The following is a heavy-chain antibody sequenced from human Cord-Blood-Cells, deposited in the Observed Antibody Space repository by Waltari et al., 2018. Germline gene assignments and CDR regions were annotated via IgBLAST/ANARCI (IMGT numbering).Heavy chain of an antibody. Sequence: QLQLQESGPGLVKPSETLSLTCTVSGVSISSSRYYWGWIRPPPGKGLEWIGSIYYSGSTYYNPSLKSRVTISVDTSKNQFSLKLSSVTAADTAVYYCARLLSYYYDSSGSLGYFDLWGRGTLVTVSS. J-gene: IGHJ2*01. CDR3: ARLLSYYYDSSGSLGYFDL. CDR1: GVSISSSRYY. V-gene: IGHV4-39*07. CDR2: IYYSGST. D-gene: IGHD3-22*01.